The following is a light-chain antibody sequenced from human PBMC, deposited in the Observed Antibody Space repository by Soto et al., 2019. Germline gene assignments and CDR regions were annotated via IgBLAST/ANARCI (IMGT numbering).Light chain of an antibody. CDR3: QQYGYSFWT. CDR1: ETLSRSY. V-gene: IGKV3-20*01. J-gene: IGKJ1*01. CDR2: SAS. Sequence: EVVLTQSPGTLSLSPGERGTLSCRASETLSRSYLAWYQQKPGQAPRLLIYSASSRATGIPDRFSGSGSGTDYTLTISRLEPEDFAVYYCQQYGYSFWTFGQGTKVDIK.